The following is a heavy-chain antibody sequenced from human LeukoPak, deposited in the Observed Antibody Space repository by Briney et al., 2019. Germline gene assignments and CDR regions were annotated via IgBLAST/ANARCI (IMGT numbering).Heavy chain of an antibody. Sequence: PGGSLRLSCAASGFTFYDYTMHWVRQAPGKGLEWVSLISWDGGSTYYADSVKGRFTISRDNSKNSLYLQMNSLRTEDTALYYCAKDFISRVIVVPWFDPWGQGTLVTVSS. CDR2: ISWDGGST. CDR1: GFTFYDYT. J-gene: IGHJ5*02. CDR3: AKDFISRVIVVPWFDP. D-gene: IGHD2-2*01. V-gene: IGHV3-43*01.